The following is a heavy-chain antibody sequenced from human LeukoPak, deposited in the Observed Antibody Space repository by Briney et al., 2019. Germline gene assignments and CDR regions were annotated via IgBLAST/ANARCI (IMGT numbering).Heavy chain of an antibody. CDR3: ARDREGYIPND. CDR2: INSDGSGT. J-gene: IGHJ4*02. CDR1: GFTFSSYW. Sequence: GGSLRLSCAASGFTFSSYWMHWVRQAPGKGLVWVSRINSDGSGTSYADSVKGRFTISRDNAKNTLYLQMNSLGAEDTAVYYCARDREGYIPNDWGQGTLVTVSS. D-gene: IGHD6-13*01. V-gene: IGHV3-74*01.